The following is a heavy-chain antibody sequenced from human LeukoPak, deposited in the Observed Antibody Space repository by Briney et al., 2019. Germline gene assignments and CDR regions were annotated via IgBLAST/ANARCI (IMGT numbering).Heavy chain of an antibody. CDR3: ARVYYGSGSPRHFDY. J-gene: IGHJ4*02. Sequence: GGSLRLSCVTSGISFSSNSMNWVRQAPGGGLEWLSSISTSSSYIYYADSVKGRFTISRDNAKNSLYLQMSSLRAEDTAVYYCARVYYGSGSPRHFDYWGQGTLVTVSS. CDR2: ISTSSSYI. V-gene: IGHV3-21*04. CDR1: GISFSSNS. D-gene: IGHD3-10*01.